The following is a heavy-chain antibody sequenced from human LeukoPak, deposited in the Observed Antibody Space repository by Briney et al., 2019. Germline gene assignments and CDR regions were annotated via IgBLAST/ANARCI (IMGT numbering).Heavy chain of an antibody. CDR1: GFTFSSYA. J-gene: IGHJ4*02. CDR2: ISYDGSNK. Sequence: GGSLRLSCAASGFTFSSYAMHWVRQAPGKGLEWVAVISYDGSNKYYADSVKGRFTISRDNSKNTLYLQMNSLRAEDTAVYYCARDPVGVLLWFGESNGGFDYWGQGTLVTVSS. D-gene: IGHD3-10*01. CDR3: ARDPVGVLLWFGESNGGFDY. V-gene: IGHV3-30-3*01.